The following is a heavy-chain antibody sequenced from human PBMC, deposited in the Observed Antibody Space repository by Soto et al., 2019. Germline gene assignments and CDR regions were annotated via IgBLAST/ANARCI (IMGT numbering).Heavy chain of an antibody. CDR3: ARASSATYYFDGRGSLFDY. CDR1: GYMIGRQG. CDR2: ISGHNGNT. V-gene: IGHV1-18*01. D-gene: IGHD3-9*01. Sequence: GASVKVSSKASGYMIGRQGVSWIRQAPRQALGWMGWISGHNGNTNSAQKFQGRVTMTTDTSTGTVYMDLRSLRSDDTAVYYCARASSATYYFDGRGSLFDYWGQGTLVTVSS. J-gene: IGHJ4*02.